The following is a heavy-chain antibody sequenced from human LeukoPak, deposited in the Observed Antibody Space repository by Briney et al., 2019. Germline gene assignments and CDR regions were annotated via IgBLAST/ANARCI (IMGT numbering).Heavy chain of an antibody. CDR3: ARDVGGSLDY. CDR2: IKGDETAK. D-gene: IGHD1-26*01. V-gene: IGHV3-7*01. Sequence: GGSLRLSCAASGFTFSTYCMAWVRQAPGKGLEWVANIKGDETAKHQADSVKGRFTISRDNAQNSVYLQMSSLRGDDTAVYYCARDVGGSLDYWGQGTLVTVSS. CDR1: GFTFSTYC. J-gene: IGHJ4*02.